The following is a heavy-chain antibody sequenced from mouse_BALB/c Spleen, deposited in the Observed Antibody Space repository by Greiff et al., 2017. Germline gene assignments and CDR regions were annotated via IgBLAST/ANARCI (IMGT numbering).Heavy chain of an antibody. CDR3: ARGHYGSSYFDY. J-gene: IGHJ2*01. CDR2: ISSGSSTI. Sequence: EVKLMESGGGLVQPGGSRKLSCAASGFTFSSFGMHWVRQAPEKGLEWVAYISSGSSTIYYADTVKGRFTISRDNPKNTLFLQMTSLRSEDTAMYYCARGHYGSSYFDYWGQGTTLTVSS. CDR1: GFTFSSFG. D-gene: IGHD1-1*01. V-gene: IGHV5-17*02.